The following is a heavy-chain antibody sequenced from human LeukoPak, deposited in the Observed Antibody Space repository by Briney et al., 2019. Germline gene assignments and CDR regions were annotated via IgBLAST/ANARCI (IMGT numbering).Heavy chain of an antibody. Sequence: GASLRLSCAASGFTFSSYAMSWVRQAPGEGLEWVSAISGSGGSTYYADSVKGRFTISRDNSKNTLYLQMNSLRAEDTAVYYCAKTFRRLQGEESYFDYWGQGTLVTVSS. CDR3: AKTFRRLQGEESYFDY. J-gene: IGHJ4*02. CDR1: GFTFSSYA. CDR2: ISGSGGST. V-gene: IGHV3-23*01. D-gene: IGHD5-24*01.